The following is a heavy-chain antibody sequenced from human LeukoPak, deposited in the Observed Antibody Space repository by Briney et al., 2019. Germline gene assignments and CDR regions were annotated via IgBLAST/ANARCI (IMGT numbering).Heavy chain of an antibody. V-gene: IGHV3-15*01. D-gene: IGHD2-2*01. Sequence: GGSLRLSCAASGFTFSNAWMSWVRQAPGKGLEWVGRIKSKTDGGTTDYAAPVKGRFTISRDDSKNTLYLQMNSLKTEDTAVYYCTTDVQNQLLYVDYWGQGTLVTVSS. CDR3: TTDVQNQLLYVDY. CDR2: IKSKTDGGTT. CDR1: GFTFSNAW. J-gene: IGHJ4*02.